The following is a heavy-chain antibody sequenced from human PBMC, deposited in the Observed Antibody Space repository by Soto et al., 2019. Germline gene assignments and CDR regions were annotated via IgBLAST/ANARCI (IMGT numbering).Heavy chain of an antibody. J-gene: IGHJ4*02. CDR1: GFTFSSYA. CDR2: ISGSGGSK. CDR3: APFHAGYWEMTTVVSSYDY. Sequence: EVQLLESGGGLVQPGGSLRLSCAASGFTFSSYAMSWVRQAPGKGLEWVAAISGSGGSKYYADSVKGRFTISRDNSKNTLYLQMNSLGAEDTAVYYCAPFHAGYWEMTTVVSSYDYWGQGTLVTVSS. D-gene: IGHD4-17*01. V-gene: IGHV3-23*01.